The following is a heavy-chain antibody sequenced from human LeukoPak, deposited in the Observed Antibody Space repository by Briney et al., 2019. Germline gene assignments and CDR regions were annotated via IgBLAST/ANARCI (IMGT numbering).Heavy chain of an antibody. J-gene: IGHJ1*01. CDR1: GGSISSYY. D-gene: IGHD1-26*01. Sequence: PSETLSLTCTVSGGSISSYYWSWLRQPPGKGLEWIGYIYYSGTTNYTPSLKSRVAISVDTSKNQFSLKLSSVTAADTAVYYCARDEGGSYPEYFQHWGQGTLVTVSS. CDR2: IYYSGTT. CDR3: ARDEGGSYPEYFQH. V-gene: IGHV4-59*12.